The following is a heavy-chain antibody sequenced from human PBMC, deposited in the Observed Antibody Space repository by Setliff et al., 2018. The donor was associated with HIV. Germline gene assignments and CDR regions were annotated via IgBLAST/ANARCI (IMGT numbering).Heavy chain of an antibody. J-gene: IGHJ4*02. V-gene: IGHV1-18*01. Sequence: ASVKVSCKATGYTSSNFGISWVRQAPGQGLEWMGWISVYNDNTKYAQKFRGRVTMTTDTSTSTAYMDLRSLRSDDTAVYYCARGSSPVDYFDYWGLGTLVTVSS. CDR1: GYTSSNFG. CDR3: ARGSSPVDYFDY. CDR2: ISVYNDNT.